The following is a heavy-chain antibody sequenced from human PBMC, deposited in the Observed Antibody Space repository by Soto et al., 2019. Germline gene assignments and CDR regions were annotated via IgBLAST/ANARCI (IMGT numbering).Heavy chain of an antibody. D-gene: IGHD3-22*01. J-gene: IGHJ4*02. Sequence: QVQLEQSGTEVKKSGSSVKVSCKASGGTFSHYAFTWVRQTPGQGLEWLGGIISSSGPGNYAQKFQGRVTITAVASTSTVYMELSGLTLANTAVYFWTRDPYQGYECSGFYLDWGQGTLVIVAA. CDR3: TRDPYQGYECSGFYLD. V-gene: IGHV1-69*01. CDR1: GGTFSHYA. CDR2: IISSSGPG.